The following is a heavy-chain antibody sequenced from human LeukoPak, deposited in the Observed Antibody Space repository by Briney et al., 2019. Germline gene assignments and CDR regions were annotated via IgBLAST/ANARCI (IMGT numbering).Heavy chain of an antibody. CDR1: RYTFTSYD. D-gene: IGHD2-2*02. CDR2: MNPNSGNT. CDR3: ARGGGCSSTSCYTRVGYYYYYGMDV. Sequence: ASVKVSCKASRYTFTSYDINWVRQATGQGLEWMGWMNPNSGNTGYAQKFQGRVTMTRNTSISTAYMELSSLRSEDTAVYYCARGGGCSSTSCYTRVGYYYYYGMDVWGQGTTVTVS. J-gene: IGHJ6*02. V-gene: IGHV1-8*01.